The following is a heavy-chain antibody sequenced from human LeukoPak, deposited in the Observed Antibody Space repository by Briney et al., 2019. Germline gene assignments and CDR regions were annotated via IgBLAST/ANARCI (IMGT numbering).Heavy chain of an antibody. CDR3: ARQTTVTTKWYFDL. V-gene: IGHV3-33*01. CDR2: IWYDGSNK. Sequence: PGRSLRLSCAASGFTFSSYGMHWVRQAPGKGLEWVAVIWYDGSNKYYADSVKGRFTISRDNSKNTLYLQMNSLRAEDTAVYNCARQTTVTTKWYFDLWGRGTLVTVSS. J-gene: IGHJ2*01. CDR1: GFTFSSYG. D-gene: IGHD4-17*01.